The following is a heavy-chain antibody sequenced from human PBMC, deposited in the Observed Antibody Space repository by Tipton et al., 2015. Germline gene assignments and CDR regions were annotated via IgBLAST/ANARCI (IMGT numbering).Heavy chain of an antibody. CDR2: ISHDGNNK. D-gene: IGHD6-19*01. CDR3: AKESIPLFRHYGWLVPYADV. Sequence: RSLRLSCAASGFTFSNYAIHWVRQVPGKGLEWVAAISHDGNNKYHADSLQGRFTISRDNSKDTLYLQMDGLRTEDTAVYYCAKESIPLFRHYGWLVPYADVWGQGTTVTVSS. J-gene: IGHJ6*02. CDR1: GFTFSNYA. V-gene: IGHV3-30*18.